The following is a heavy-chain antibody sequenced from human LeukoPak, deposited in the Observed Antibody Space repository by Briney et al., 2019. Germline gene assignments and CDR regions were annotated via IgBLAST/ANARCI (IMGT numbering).Heavy chain of an antibody. D-gene: IGHD6-13*01. CDR2: INHSGST. J-gene: IGHJ5*02. CDR1: GGSFSGYY. CDR3: ASRTAAPGDNWFDP. V-gene: IGHV4-34*01. Sequence: SETLSLTCAVYGGSFSGYYWSWIRQPPGKGLEWIGEINHSGSTSYNPSLKSRVTISVDTSKNQFSLKLSSVTAADTAVYYCASRTAAPGDNWFDPWAQGTLVTVSS.